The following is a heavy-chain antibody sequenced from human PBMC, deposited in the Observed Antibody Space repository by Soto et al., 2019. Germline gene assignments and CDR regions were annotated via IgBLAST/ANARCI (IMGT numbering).Heavy chain of an antibody. V-gene: IGHV1-69*12. Sequence: QVQLVQSGAEVKKPGSSVKVSCKASGGTFSSYAISWVRQAPGQGLEWMGGIIPIFGTANYAQKFQGRVTITAXXSXSXGYMELSSLRSEDTAVYYCARRYSSSHHYYYYGMDVWGQGTTVTVSS. J-gene: IGHJ6*02. CDR3: ARRYSSSHHYYYYGMDV. D-gene: IGHD6-6*01. CDR2: IIPIFGTA. CDR1: GGTFSSYA.